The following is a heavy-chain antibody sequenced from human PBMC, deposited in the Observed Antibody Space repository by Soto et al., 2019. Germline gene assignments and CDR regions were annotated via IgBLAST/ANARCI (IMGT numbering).Heavy chain of an antibody. V-gene: IGHV1-69*02. D-gene: IGHD3-10*01. CDR2: IIPILGIA. J-gene: IGHJ6*03. CDR1: GGTFSSYT. CDR3: AVFTGDYYGSGSYYGDYYMDV. Sequence: ASVKVSWKASGGTFSSYTISWVRQAPGQGLEWMGRIIPILGIANYAQKFQGRVTITADKSTSTAYMELSSLRSEDTAVYYCAVFTGDYYGSGSYYGDYYMDVWGKGTTVTVSS.